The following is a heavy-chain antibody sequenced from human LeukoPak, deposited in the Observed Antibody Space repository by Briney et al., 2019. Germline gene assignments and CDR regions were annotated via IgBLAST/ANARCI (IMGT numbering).Heavy chain of an antibody. V-gene: IGHV1-46*01. D-gene: IGHD3-10*01. CDR1: GYTFTSYY. CDR2: INPSGGGT. CDR3: ARDWRFGEGHLVWGMDV. J-gene: IGHJ6*02. Sequence: ASVKVSCKSSGYTFTSYYMYWVRQAPGQGLEWMGIINPSGGGTSYAQTFQGGVTMTRDTSTSTVYMEMSRLRSDDTAVYYFARDWRFGEGHLVWGMDVWGQGTTVTVSS.